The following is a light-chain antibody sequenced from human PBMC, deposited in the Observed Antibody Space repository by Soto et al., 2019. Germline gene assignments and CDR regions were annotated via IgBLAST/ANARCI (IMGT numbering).Light chain of an antibody. V-gene: IGLV2-23*02. Sequence: QSALTQPASVSGTPGQSITISCTGTNSDVGKYDFVSWYQHYPDKAPKFIIYEVNKRPSGVSHRFSRSKSGSTASLTISGLQAEDEAHYYCCSYTSSETVVFGGGTKVTVL. J-gene: IGLJ3*02. CDR2: EVN. CDR3: CSYTSSETVV. CDR1: NSDVGKYDF.